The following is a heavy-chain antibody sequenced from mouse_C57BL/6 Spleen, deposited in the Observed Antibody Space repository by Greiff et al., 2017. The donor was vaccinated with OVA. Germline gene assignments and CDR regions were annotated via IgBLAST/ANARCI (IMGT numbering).Heavy chain of an antibody. CDR3: ARRDFDV. J-gene: IGHJ1*03. V-gene: IGHV1-82*01. CDR1: GYAFSSSW. CDR2: IYPGDGDT. Sequence: VKLQQSGPELVKPGASVKISCKASGYAFSSSWMNWVKQRPGKGLEWIGRIYPGDGDTNYNGKFKGKATLTADKSSSTAYMQLSSLTSEDSAVYFCARRDFDVWGTGTTVTVSS.